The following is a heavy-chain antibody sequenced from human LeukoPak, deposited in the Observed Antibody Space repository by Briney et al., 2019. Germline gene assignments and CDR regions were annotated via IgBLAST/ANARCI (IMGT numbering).Heavy chain of an antibody. V-gene: IGHV1-69*04. Sequence: SVKVSCKASGGTFSSYAISWVRQAPGQGLEWMGRIIPILGIANYAQKFQGRVTITADKSTSTAYMELSSLRSEDTAVYYCAVWDIVVVPAAQFLDYWGQGTLVTVSS. J-gene: IGHJ4*02. CDR2: IIPILGIA. D-gene: IGHD2-2*01. CDR1: GGTFSSYA. CDR3: AVWDIVVVPAAQFLDY.